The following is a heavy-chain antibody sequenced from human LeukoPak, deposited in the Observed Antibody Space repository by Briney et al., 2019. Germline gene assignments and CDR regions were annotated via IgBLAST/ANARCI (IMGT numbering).Heavy chain of an antibody. V-gene: IGHV1-18*04. CDR1: GYTFTRYV. CDR2: ISTYDGDT. Sequence: ASVKVSCKASGYTFTRYVITWVRQAPGQGLEWMGWISTYDGDTYYAQKFQGRVNMTSVTSTSTAYMELRGLRSDDTALYYCARDVLNRCIGGICPIDDWGQGTLVTVSS. J-gene: IGHJ4*02. D-gene: IGHD2-15*01. CDR3: ARDVLNRCIGGICPIDD.